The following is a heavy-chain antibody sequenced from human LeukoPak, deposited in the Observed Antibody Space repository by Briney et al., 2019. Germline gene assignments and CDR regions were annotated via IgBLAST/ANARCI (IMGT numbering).Heavy chain of an antibody. Sequence: PGGSLRLSCGTSGFTFSSYGMHWVRQAPGKGLEWVSVISNDGSNKYYADSVKGRFTISRDNSKNTLYLQMNSLRAEDTAVYYCARSTSSGWAKPSTNDAFDIWGQGTMVTVSS. CDR1: GFTFSSYG. CDR3: ARSTSSGWAKPSTNDAFDI. V-gene: IGHV3-30*03. D-gene: IGHD6-19*01. J-gene: IGHJ3*02. CDR2: ISNDGSNK.